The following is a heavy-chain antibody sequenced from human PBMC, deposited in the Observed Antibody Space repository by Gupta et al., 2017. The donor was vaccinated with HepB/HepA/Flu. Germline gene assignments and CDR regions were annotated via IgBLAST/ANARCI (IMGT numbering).Heavy chain of an antibody. Sequence: QVQLVQSGAEVRQPGSSVKVSCKASGDDFNNYVTSGVRHAPGQGLEWMGGIIPIFGRTHYAQKFQDRVTIIADKSTSTVYMELRSLTFEDTALYYCAKDETAQLDYWGQGTLVTVSS. J-gene: IGHJ4*02. CDR1: GDDFNNYV. V-gene: IGHV1-69*06. CDR2: IIPIFGRT. CDR3: AKDETAQLDY.